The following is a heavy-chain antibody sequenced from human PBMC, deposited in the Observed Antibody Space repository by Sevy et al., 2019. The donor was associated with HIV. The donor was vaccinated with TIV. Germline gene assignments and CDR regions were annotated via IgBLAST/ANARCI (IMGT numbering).Heavy chain of an antibody. CDR1: AFTFSTYA. CDR3: ARDAGYSVNWYPRFDP. Sequence: GGSLRLSCAAYAFTFSTYAMHWVRQAPGKGLEWVAVISYDGSHKYYADSVKGRFTISRDDSKSSLYLQMNTLRAEDTAVYYCARDAGYSVNWYPRFDPWGQGTLVTVSS. V-gene: IGHV3-30*03. D-gene: IGHD6-13*01. J-gene: IGHJ5*02. CDR2: ISYDGSHK.